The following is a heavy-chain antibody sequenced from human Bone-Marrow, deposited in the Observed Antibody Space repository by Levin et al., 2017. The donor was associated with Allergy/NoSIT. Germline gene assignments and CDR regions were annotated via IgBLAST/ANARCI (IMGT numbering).Heavy chain of an antibody. CDR1: GFTFSNYW. V-gene: IGHV3-74*01. D-gene: IGHD7-27*01. J-gene: IGHJ5*02. Sequence: GGSLRLSCAASGFTFSNYWMHWVRQVPGKGLMFVSIIKPDGTGANYADSVKGRFTISRDNNKNTLFLQMNNLRAEDTAVYYCTNALTGEASWGRGTLVTVSS. CDR3: TNALTGEAS. CDR2: IKPDGTGA.